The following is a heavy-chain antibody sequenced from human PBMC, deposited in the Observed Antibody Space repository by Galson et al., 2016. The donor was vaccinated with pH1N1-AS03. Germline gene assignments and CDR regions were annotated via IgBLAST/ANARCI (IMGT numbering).Heavy chain of an antibody. CDR3: ARHREDQVLSSPMDV. J-gene: IGHJ6*02. Sequence: QSGAEVKKPGESLKISCKGSGYSFTKNWIGWVRQMPGKGLEWMGFIYPIDSDTRYSPAFQGQVTISVDKSINTAYLQWSSLKAADPTKYVCARHREDQVLSSPMDVWGRGTTVIVSS. D-gene: IGHD1-26*01. V-gene: IGHV5-51*01. CDR2: IYPIDSDT. CDR1: GYSFTKNW.